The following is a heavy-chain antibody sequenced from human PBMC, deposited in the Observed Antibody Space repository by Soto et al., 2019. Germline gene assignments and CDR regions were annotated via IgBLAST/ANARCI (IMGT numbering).Heavy chain of an antibody. CDR2: MNPNSGNT. Sequence: GASVKVSCKASGYTFTSYDINWVRQATGQGLEWMGWMNPNSGNTGYAQKFQGRVTMTRNTSISTAYMELSSLRSEDTAVYYCAREVLRYFDWLPTPHGMDVWAKGPRSPSP. V-gene: IGHV1-8*01. J-gene: IGHJ6*02. CDR3: AREVLRYFDWLPTPHGMDV. CDR1: GYTFTSYD. D-gene: IGHD3-9*01.